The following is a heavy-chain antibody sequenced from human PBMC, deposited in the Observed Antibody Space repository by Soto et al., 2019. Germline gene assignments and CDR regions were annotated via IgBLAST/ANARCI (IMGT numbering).Heavy chain of an antibody. CDR2: IYYSGST. D-gene: IGHD1-26*01. CDR3: ARGRLWGGSYTFDY. J-gene: IGHJ4*02. Sequence: PSETLSLTWTFSGGSITSYYGSWIRQPPGKGLEWIGHIYYSGSTNYNPSLKSQVTISVDTSKNQISLKLSSVTAADTAVYYCARGRLWGGSYTFDYWGRGTLVTVSS. V-gene: IGHV4-59*01. CDR1: GGSITSYY.